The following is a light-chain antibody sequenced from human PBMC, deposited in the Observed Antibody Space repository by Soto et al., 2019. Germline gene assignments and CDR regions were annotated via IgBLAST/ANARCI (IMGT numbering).Light chain of an antibody. Sequence: EIVLTQSPGTLSLSPGERATLSCRASQSVGSRFLAWYQQKPGQAPRLLIYGASNRATGTPDRFSGSGSGTDFTLTISRLEPEDFAVYYCQQSGTSPPVAFGGGTKVEIK. V-gene: IGKV3-20*01. CDR1: QSVGSRF. J-gene: IGKJ4*01. CDR2: GAS. CDR3: QQSGTSPPVA.